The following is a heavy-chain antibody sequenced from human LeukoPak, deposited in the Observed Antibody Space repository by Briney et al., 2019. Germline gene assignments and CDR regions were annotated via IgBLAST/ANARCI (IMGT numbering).Heavy chain of an antibody. V-gene: IGHV1-3*01. CDR2: INAGNGDA. CDR3: ATVIGQQLVLGWFDP. Sequence: ASVKVSCKASGYTFTTYAIHWVRQAPGRSLEWMGRINAGNGDAKYSQNFHDRITITRDTSASTVYMELTSLRSEDTAVYYCATVIGQQLVLGWFDPWGQGTLVTVSS. D-gene: IGHD6-13*01. J-gene: IGHJ5*02. CDR1: GYTFTTYA.